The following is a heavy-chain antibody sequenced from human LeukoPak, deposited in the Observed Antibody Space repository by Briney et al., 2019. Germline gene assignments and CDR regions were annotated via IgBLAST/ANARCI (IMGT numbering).Heavy chain of an antibody. V-gene: IGHV4-4*07. J-gene: IGHJ4*02. D-gene: IGHD7-27*01. CDR2: MYPSGST. CDR1: GGSISNYY. Sequence: PSETLSLTCTVSGGSISNYYWSWIRQPAGKGLEWIGRMYPSGSTNYNPSLKSRVTMSVDTSKNQFSLNLTSVTAADMALYYCARAFLGIEDYWGQGTLVTVSS. CDR3: ARAFLGIEDY.